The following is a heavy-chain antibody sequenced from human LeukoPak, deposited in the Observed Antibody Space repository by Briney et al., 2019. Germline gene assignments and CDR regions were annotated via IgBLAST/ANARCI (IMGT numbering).Heavy chain of an antibody. D-gene: IGHD1-26*01. CDR2: ISYDGSNK. V-gene: IGHV3-30*18. CDR3: AKALPRIVGATEGVDY. J-gene: IGHJ4*02. CDR1: GFTFSSYG. Sequence: PGRSLRLSCAASGFTFSSYGMHWVRQAPGKGLEWVAVISYDGSNKYYADSVKGRFTISRDNSKNTLYLQMNSLRAEDTAAYYCAKALPRIVGATEGVDYWGQGTLVTVSS.